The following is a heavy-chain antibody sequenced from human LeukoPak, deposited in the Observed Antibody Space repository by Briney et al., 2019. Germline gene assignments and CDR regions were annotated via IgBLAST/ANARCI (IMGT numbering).Heavy chain of an antibody. V-gene: IGHV5-51*01. CDR2: IYPGDSDT. D-gene: IGHD2/OR15-2a*01. CDR3: ARHVDCNSYCTLDY. CDR1: RYSFSNYW. Sequence: GESLKTSWKGFRYSFSNYWIGWVRPIPGKGLEWMGIIYPGDSDTRYSPSFQGHVTISADKSISTAYLQWSGLTPTDTRMLYCARHVDCNSYCTLDYWGQGTLVTVSS. J-gene: IGHJ4*02.